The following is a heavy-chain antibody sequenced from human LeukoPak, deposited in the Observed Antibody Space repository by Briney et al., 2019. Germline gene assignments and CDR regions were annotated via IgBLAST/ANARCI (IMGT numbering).Heavy chain of an antibody. Sequence: GESLKISCKGSGYSFTSYWISWGRQMPGKGLEWVGRIDPSDSHTNHSPSFQGHVTISADKSISTAYLQWSSLKASDTAMYYCATGGAVPAASELDYWGQGTLVTVSS. V-gene: IGHV5-10-1*01. D-gene: IGHD2-2*01. CDR1: GYSFTSYW. CDR2: IDPSDSHT. CDR3: ATGGAVPAASELDY. J-gene: IGHJ4*02.